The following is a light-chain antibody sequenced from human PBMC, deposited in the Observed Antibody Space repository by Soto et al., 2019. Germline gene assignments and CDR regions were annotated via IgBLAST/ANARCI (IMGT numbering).Light chain of an antibody. CDR1: QSVSSS. J-gene: IGKJ2*01. CDR2: GAS. V-gene: IGKV3-15*01. Sequence: EIVMTQSPGTLSVSPGERATLSCRASQSVSSSLAWYQQRPGQAPRLLIYGASTRATGVPARFSGSGSGTEFTLTITSLQSEDFAVYYCQQYNNWPPDTFGQGTKLQIK. CDR3: QQYNNWPPDT.